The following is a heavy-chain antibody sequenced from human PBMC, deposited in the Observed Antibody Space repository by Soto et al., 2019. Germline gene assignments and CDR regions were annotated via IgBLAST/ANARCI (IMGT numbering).Heavy chain of an antibody. V-gene: IGHV5-10-1*01. D-gene: IGHD3-10*01. CDR1: GYSFTSYW. CDR3: ARHSRGYYLFSSFDY. Sequence: GESLKISCKGSGYSFTSYWISWVRQMPGKGLEWMGRIDPSDSYTNYSPSFQGHVTISADKSISTAYLQWSSLKASDTAMYYCARHSRGYYLFSSFDYRGHGPLVPAS. CDR2: IDPSDSYT. J-gene: IGHJ5*01.